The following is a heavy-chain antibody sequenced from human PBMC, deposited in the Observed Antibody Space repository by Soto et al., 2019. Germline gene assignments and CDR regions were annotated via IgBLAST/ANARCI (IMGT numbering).Heavy chain of an antibody. V-gene: IGHV1-18*01. CDR3: ARDLSPYCSGGSCYGNNDDAFDI. J-gene: IGHJ3*02. Sequence: ASVKVSCKASGYRFTSHGISWVRQAPGQGLEWMGWISPYNGNTNYAQKFQGRVTMTTDTSTSTAYMELRSLRSDDTAVYYCARDLSPYCSGGSCYGNNDDAFDIWGQGTMVTVSS. D-gene: IGHD2-15*01. CDR1: GYRFTSHG. CDR2: ISPYNGNT.